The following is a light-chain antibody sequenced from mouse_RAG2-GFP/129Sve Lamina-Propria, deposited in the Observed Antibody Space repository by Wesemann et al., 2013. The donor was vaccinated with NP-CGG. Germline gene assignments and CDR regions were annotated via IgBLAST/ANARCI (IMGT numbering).Light chain of an antibody. J-gene: IGKJ2*01. Sequence: DIVMTQSHKFMSTSVGDRVSITCKASQDVGTAVAWYQQKPGQSPKLLIYWASTRHTGVPDRFTGSGSGTDFTLTISNMQSEDLADYFCQQYSSYSYTFGGGPKTGNKT. CDR1: QDVGTA. CDR2: WAS. CDR3: QQYSSYSYT. V-gene: IGKV6-23*01.